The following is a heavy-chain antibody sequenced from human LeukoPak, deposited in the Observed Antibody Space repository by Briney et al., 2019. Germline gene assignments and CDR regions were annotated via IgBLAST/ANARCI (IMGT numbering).Heavy chain of an antibody. D-gene: IGHD6-13*01. V-gene: IGHV4-4*07. J-gene: IGHJ5*01. CDR3: ARGPGQLTSECFDS. Sequence: TLSLTCTVSGGSISNSYWSWIRQPAGKGLEWIGRIYPTDITTYNPSLKSRVTLSVDTSKNQFSLKVNSVTAADAAVYYCARGPGQLTSECFDSWGQGILVTVSS. CDR1: GGSISNSY. CDR2: IYPTDIT.